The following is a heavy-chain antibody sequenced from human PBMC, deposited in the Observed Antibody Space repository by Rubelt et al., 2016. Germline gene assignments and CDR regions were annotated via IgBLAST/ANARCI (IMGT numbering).Heavy chain of an antibody. J-gene: IGHJ4*02. D-gene: IGHD1-20*01. CDR2: IIPILGIA. Sequence: GQGLEWMGRIIPILGIANYAQKFQGRVTITADKSTSTAYMELNSLRAEDTAVYYCARATRPNWNYLDYWGQGTLVTVSS. CDR3: ARATRPNWNYLDY. V-gene: IGHV1-69*04.